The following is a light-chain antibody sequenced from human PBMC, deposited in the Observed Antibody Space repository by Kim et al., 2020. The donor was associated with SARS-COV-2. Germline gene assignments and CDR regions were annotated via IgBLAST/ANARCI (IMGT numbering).Light chain of an antibody. V-gene: IGLV2-18*02. CDR2: EVS. CDR1: SSDVGSDNR. J-gene: IGLJ1*01. CDR3: SSYTTSNTGV. Sequence: GQAVTSSCAGTSSDVGSDNRGSWYQQPPGTAPKLIIYEVSNRPSGVPDGFSGSKSGNTASLTISGLQAEDEADYYCSSYTTSNTGVFGTGTKVTVL.